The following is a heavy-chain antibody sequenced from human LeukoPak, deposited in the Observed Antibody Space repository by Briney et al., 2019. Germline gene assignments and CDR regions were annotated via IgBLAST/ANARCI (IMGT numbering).Heavy chain of an antibody. D-gene: IGHD5-18*01. CDR2: IKQDGSEK. V-gene: IGHV3-7*01. CDR3: ARDYSSFQH. J-gene: IGHJ1*01. CDR1: GFTFSNYW. Sequence: SGGSLRLSCAASGFTFSNYWMSWVRQAPGKGLEWVANIKQDGSEKNYVDSVKGRFTISRDNAKNSLYLQMNSLRAEDTAVYYCARDYSSFQHWGQGTLVTVSS.